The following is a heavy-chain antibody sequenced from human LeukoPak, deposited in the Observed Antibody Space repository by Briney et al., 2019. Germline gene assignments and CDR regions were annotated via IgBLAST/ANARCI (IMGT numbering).Heavy chain of an antibody. CDR2: IYPGDSDT. CDR1: GYTFTSYW. J-gene: IGHJ3*02. V-gene: IGHV5-51*01. CDR3: AKLRTQGLAAFDI. D-gene: IGHD1-14*01. Sequence: GESLKISRKGSGYTFTSYWIGWVRQMPGKGLEWMGIIYPGDSDTRYSPSFQGQVTISADKSIGTAYLQWSSLKASDTAMYYCAKLRTQGLAAFDIWGQGTMVTVSS.